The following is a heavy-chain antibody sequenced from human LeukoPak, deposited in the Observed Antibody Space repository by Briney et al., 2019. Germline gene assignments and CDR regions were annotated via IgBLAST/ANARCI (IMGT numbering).Heavy chain of an antibody. D-gene: IGHD2-15*01. V-gene: IGHV3-23*01. Sequence: GGSLRLSCAASGFTFSSYAMSWVRQAPGKGLEWVSGISGSDGSTNYADSVKGRFTISRENSKNTLYLQMNSLRAEDTAVYYCAKDTVGVVVAASCFDYWGQGTLVTVSS. CDR3: AKDTVGVVVAASCFDY. CDR2: ISGSDGST. CDR1: GFTFSSYA. J-gene: IGHJ4*02.